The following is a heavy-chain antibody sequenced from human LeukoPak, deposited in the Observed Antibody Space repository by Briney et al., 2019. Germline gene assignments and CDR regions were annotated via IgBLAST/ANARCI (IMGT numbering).Heavy chain of an antibody. V-gene: IGHV3-21*01. CDR2: ISSSSNYI. CDR3: ARDSPYSSSPNYYYYYMDV. J-gene: IGHJ6*03. CDR1: GFTFSSYE. Sequence: GGSLRLSCAASGFTFSSYEMNWVRQAPGKGLEWVSSISSSSNYIYYADSVKGRFTSSRDNAKNSLYLQMNSLRAEDTAVYYCARDSPYSSSPNYYYYYMDVWGKGTTVTVSS. D-gene: IGHD6-13*01.